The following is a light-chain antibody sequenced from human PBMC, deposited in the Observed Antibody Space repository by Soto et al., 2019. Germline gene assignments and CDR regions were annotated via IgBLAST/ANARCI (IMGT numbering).Light chain of an antibody. V-gene: IGLV2-8*01. J-gene: IGLJ1*01. Sequence: QSALTQPPSASGSPGQSVTISCTGTKNDIGVYDFVSWYQHHPGKAPRLIIYEVVQRPSGVPDRFSGYKSGNTASLTVSGLKAADEADYCCKSYAGSNTYVFGSGTKLTVL. CDR3: KSYAGSNTYV. CDR2: EVV. CDR1: KNDIGVYDF.